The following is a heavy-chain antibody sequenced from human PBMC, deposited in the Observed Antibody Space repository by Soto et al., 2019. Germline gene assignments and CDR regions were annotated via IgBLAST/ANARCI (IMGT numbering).Heavy chain of an antibody. Sequence: QLQLQESGPGLVKPSETLSLTCTVSGGSISSSSYYWGWIRQPPGKGLEWIGSIYYSGSTYYNPSLKSRVTISVDTSKNQFSLKLSSVTAADTAVYYCAKGSVLYCSGGSCYSDWGQGTLVTVSS. J-gene: IGHJ4*02. CDR1: GGSISSSSYY. CDR3: AKGSVLYCSGGSCYSD. CDR2: IYYSGST. D-gene: IGHD2-15*01. V-gene: IGHV4-39*01.